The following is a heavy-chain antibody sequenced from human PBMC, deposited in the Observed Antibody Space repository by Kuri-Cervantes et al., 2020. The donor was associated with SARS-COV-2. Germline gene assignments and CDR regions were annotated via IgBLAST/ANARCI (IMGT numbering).Heavy chain of an antibody. CDR1: GFTVANYY. V-gene: IGHV3-11*06. Sequence: GESLKISCAGSGFTVANYYMSWIRQAPGKGLEWISFISSSGTYINYADSVKGRFTISRDGAKNSLYLQMHSLRADDTAVYYCARGIHEGLDVWGPGTTVTVSS. CDR3: ARGIHEGLDV. J-gene: IGHJ6*02. CDR2: ISSSGTYI. D-gene: IGHD5-18*01.